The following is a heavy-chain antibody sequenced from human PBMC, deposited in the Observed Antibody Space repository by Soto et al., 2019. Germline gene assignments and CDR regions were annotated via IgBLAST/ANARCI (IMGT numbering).Heavy chain of an antibody. CDR1: GFTFSSYG. CDR3: AKGIARSAHQVT. Sequence: QVKLVESGGGVVQPGRSLRLSCAASGFTFSSYGIHWVRQAPGKGLEWVAVISYDGSNKYYADSVKGRFTISRDNSKNTLYLQMNSLRAEDTAVYYCAKGIARSAHQVTWGQGTLVTVSS. V-gene: IGHV3-30*18. J-gene: IGHJ4*02. CDR2: ISYDGSNK. D-gene: IGHD2-21*02.